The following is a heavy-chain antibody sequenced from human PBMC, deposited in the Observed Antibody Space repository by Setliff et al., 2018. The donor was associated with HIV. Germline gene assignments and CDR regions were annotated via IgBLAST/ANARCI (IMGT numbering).Heavy chain of an antibody. D-gene: IGHD2-21*02. J-gene: IGHJ4*02. Sequence: PGESLKISCRASGYTFTNYWIGWVRQMPGKGLEWIGVIYPGDSVTRYGPSFQGQVFISADRSITTAYLEWSSLKPSDTAMYYCIRRRRAPGTADLESYWGQGTLVTVSS. CDR2: IYPGDSVT. CDR1: GYTFTNYW. V-gene: IGHV5-51*01. CDR3: IRRRRAPGTADLESY.